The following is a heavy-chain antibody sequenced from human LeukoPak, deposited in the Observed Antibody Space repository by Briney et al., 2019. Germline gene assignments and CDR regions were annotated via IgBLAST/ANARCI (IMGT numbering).Heavy chain of an antibody. Sequence: GGSLRLPCAASGFTFSSYSMNWVRQAPGKGLEWVSSISSSSSYIYYADSVKGRFTISRDNAKNSLYLQMNSLRAEDTAVYYCARSPRNWNDFDYWGQGTLVTVSS. CDR3: ARSPRNWNDFDY. CDR1: GFTFSSYS. D-gene: IGHD1-1*01. V-gene: IGHV3-21*01. J-gene: IGHJ4*02. CDR2: ISSSSSYI.